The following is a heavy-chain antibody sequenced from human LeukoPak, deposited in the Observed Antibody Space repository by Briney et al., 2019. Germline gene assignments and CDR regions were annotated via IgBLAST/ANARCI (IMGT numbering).Heavy chain of an antibody. V-gene: IGHV4-31*03. Sequence: ASETLSLTCTVSGGSISSGGYSWSWIRQHPGKGLEWMGYIYYRGSTYYNTPLTSRVTISVDTSKNQFSLKLSSVTAADTAVYYCARAVAYYYDSSGNEDAFDIWGQGTMVTVSS. CDR1: GGSISSGGYS. J-gene: IGHJ3*02. CDR3: ARAVAYYYDSSGNEDAFDI. D-gene: IGHD3-22*01. CDR2: IYYRGST.